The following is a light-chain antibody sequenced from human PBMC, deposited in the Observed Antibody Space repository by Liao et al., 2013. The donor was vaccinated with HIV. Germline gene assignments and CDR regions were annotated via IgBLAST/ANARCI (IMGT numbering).Light chain of an antibody. Sequence: SYVLTQPPSVSVAPGKTARITCGGNNIGSESVHWYQQKPGQAPVLVISYDSDRPSGIPERFSGSNSGNTATLTILRVEAGDEADYYCQVWDSSSDQDVFGTGTKVTVL. V-gene: IGLV3-21*01. J-gene: IGLJ1*01. CDR2: YDS. CDR3: QVWDSSSDQDV. CDR1: NIGSES.